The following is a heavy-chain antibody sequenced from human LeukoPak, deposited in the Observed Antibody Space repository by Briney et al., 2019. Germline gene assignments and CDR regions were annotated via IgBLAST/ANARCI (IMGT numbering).Heavy chain of an antibody. V-gene: IGHV1-3*01. CDR2: INAGNGNT. J-gene: IGHJ4*02. CDR1: GYTFTSYA. CDR3: ARGPPNWGFDY. Sequence: ASVTVSCKASGYTFTSYAMHWVRQAPGQRLEWMGWINAGNGNTKYSQKFQGRVTMTRNTFINTAYMELSSLRSEDTAVYYCARGPPNWGFDYWGPGTLVTVSS. D-gene: IGHD7-27*01.